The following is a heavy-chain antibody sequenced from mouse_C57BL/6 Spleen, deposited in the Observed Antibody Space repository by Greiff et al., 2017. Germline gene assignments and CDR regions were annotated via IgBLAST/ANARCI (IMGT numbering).Heavy chain of an antibody. J-gene: IGHJ3*01. Sequence: QVQLQQSGTELVKPGASVKLSCKASGYTFTSYWTHWVKQRPGQGLEWIGNINPSNGGTNYNEKFKSKATLTVDKSSSTAYMQLSTLTSEASAVYYCSSSRNNYNWFASWRPGALVTVSA. CDR1: GYTFTSYW. CDR2: INPSNGGT. V-gene: IGHV1-53*01. CDR3: SSSRNNYNWFAS. D-gene: IGHD1-3*01.